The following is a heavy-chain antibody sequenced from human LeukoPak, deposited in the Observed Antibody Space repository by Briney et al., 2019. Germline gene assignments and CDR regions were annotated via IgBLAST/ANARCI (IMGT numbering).Heavy chain of an antibody. CDR3: ARGYCSSTSCPRSYMDV. CDR2: ISSSSSYI. J-gene: IGHJ6*03. CDR1: GFTFSSYS. D-gene: IGHD2-2*01. Sequence: GGSLRLSCAASGFTFSSYSMNWVRQAPGKGLEWVSSISSSSSYIYYADSVKGRFTISRDNAKNSLYLQMNSLRAEDTAVYYCARGYCSSTSCPRSYMDVWGKGTTVTVSS. V-gene: IGHV3-21*01.